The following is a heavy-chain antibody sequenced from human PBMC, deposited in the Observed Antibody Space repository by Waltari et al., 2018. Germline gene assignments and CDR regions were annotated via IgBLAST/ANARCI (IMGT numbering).Heavy chain of an antibody. CDR3: ARADYYDSSGLDH. CDR1: GGSFTDYT. Sequence: QVQLVQSGAEVKKPGSSVKVSCKTSGGSFTDYTFNWLRQAPGQGLEWMGRIVPLGDIADYTQEFQGRATFTADTSTRTAYMTLRNLRSEDTAVYYCARADYYDSSGLDHWGPGTLVTVSS. J-gene: IGHJ4*02. CDR2: IVPLGDIA. V-gene: IGHV1-69*02. D-gene: IGHD3-22*01.